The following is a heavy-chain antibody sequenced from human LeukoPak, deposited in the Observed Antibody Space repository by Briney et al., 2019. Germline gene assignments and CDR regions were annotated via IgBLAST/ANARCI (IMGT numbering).Heavy chain of an antibody. CDR2: ISSSGGST. V-gene: IGHV3-64*05. J-gene: IGHJ4*02. Sequence: GGSLRLSCSASGSAFSRYGMHWVRQAPGKGLEYVSSISSSGGSTNYADSVKGRFTISRDNSKNTLYVDMSSLRPEDTAVYYCVKDRGGDSVFDYWGQGTLVTVSS. CDR3: VKDRGGDSVFDY. CDR1: GSAFSRYG. D-gene: IGHD4-17*01.